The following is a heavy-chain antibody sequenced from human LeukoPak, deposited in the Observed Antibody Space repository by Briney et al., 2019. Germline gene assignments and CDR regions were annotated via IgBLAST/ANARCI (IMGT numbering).Heavy chain of an antibody. V-gene: IGHV3-11*01. Sequence: GGSLRLSCVVSGFSVNDYYMSWIRQAPGKGLEWISDIGGSESIVSYGGSVRGRFTVSRDFAMNSLFLQLNSLSADDTAVYYCAREIVAGTFDFWGQGTLVTVSS. J-gene: IGHJ4*02. CDR2: IGGSESIV. D-gene: IGHD5-12*01. CDR3: AREIVAGTFDF. CDR1: GFSVNDYY.